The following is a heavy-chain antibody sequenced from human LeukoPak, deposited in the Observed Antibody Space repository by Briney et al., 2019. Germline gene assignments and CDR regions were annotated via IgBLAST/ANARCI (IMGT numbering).Heavy chain of an antibody. V-gene: IGHV4-59*12. D-gene: IGHD6-19*01. J-gene: IGHJ4*02. Sequence: PSETLSLTCTVSGVSISSYYWSWIRQPPGKGLEWLGYIYYSGSTNYNPSLKSRVTISVDTSKNQFSLKLSSVTAADTAVYYCATRGGAVAGTWGQGTLVTVSS. CDR1: GVSISSYY. CDR3: ATRGGAVAGT. CDR2: IYYSGST.